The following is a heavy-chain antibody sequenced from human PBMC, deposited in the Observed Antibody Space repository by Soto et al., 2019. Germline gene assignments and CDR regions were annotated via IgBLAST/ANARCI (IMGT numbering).Heavy chain of an antibody. J-gene: IGHJ4*02. V-gene: IGHV1-69*13. CDR2: IIPIFGTA. D-gene: IGHD2-2*01. CDR1: GGTFSSYA. Sequence: ASVKVSCKASGGTFSSYAISWVRRAPGQGLEWMGGIIPIFGTANYAQKFQGRVTITADESTSTAYMELSSLRSEDTAVYYCARDTYCSSTSCYPYYWGQGTLVTVSS. CDR3: ARDTYCSSTSCYPYY.